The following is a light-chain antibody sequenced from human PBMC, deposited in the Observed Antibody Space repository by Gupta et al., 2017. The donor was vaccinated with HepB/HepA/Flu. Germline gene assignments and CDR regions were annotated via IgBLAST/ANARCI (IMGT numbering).Light chain of an antibody. CDR3: MQALQTPCS. CDR2: LGS. Sequence: IVMTQPPLSLPVTPGEPASISCRASQSLLHSNGYSYLDWYLQKPGQSPQLLIYLGSNRASGVPDRFSGSGSGTDFTLKISRVEAEDVGVYYCMQALQTPCSFGQGTKLEIK. V-gene: IGKV2-28*01. J-gene: IGKJ2*04. CDR1: QSLLHSNGYSY.